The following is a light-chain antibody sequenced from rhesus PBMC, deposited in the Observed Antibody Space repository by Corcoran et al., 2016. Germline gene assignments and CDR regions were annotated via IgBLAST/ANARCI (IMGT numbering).Light chain of an antibody. Sequence: DIQMTQSPSSLSASVGDKVTITCRASQDISSWLAWYQQKPGKAPKPLIYKASSLQSGVPSKFSGSGSGTNFSLTISSLPPEDFTTYYCQQYSSSPFTFGPGTKLDIK. J-gene: IGKJ3*01. V-gene: IGKV1-21*01. CDR1: QDISSW. CDR3: QQYSSSPFT. CDR2: KAS.